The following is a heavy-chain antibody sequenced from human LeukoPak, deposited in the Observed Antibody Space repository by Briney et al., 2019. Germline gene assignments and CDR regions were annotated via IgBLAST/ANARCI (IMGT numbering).Heavy chain of an antibody. CDR3: ARGRWSSGSPDY. CDR2: MNPNSGNT. D-gene: IGHD2-15*01. V-gene: IGHV1-8*01. J-gene: IGHJ4*02. Sequence: GASVKVSCKASGYTFTSYDINWVRQATGQGLEWMGWMNPNSGNTGYAQKFQGRVTMTRNTSISTAYMELSSLRSEDTAVYCCARGRWSSGSPDYWGQGTLVTVSS. CDR1: GYTFTSYD.